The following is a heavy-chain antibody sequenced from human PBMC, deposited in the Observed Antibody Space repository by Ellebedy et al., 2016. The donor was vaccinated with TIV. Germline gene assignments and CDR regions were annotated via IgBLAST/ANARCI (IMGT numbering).Heavy chain of an antibody. J-gene: IGHJ3*02. CDR1: GYTFTSYA. V-gene: IGHV1-3*01. Sequence: ASVKVSCXASGYTFTSYAMHWVRQAPGQRLEWMGWINAGNGNTKYSQKFQGRVTITRDTSASTAYMELSSLRSEDTAVYYCARIIGRAVAGNNQAFDIWGQGTMVTVSS. CDR3: ARIIGRAVAGNNQAFDI. D-gene: IGHD6-19*01. CDR2: INAGNGNT.